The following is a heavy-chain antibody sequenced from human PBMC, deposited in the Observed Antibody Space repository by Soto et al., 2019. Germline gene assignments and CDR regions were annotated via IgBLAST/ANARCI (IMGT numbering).Heavy chain of an antibody. J-gene: IGHJ6*02. CDR2: ISDSGST. Sequence: QVQLQQWGAGLLKPSETLSLTCAVSGGSFSGYYWSWIRQPPGKGLEWIGEISDSGSTHYNPTLKSLVTISADTSKGQFSLKVTSLTAADTALYYCARGPGWQSIDFFYGMDVWGQGTTVTVSS. CDR3: ARGPGWQSIDFFYGMDV. D-gene: IGHD6-19*01. V-gene: IGHV4-34*02. CDR1: GGSFSGYY.